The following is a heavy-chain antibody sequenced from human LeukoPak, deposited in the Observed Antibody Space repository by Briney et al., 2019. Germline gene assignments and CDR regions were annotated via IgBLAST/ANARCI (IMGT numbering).Heavy chain of an antibody. CDR3: TRRLDD. J-gene: IGHJ4*02. Sequence: GGSLRLSCAASGFTFSSYGMHWVRQAPGKGLEWVANIKHDESEKNYLDSVKGRFTISRDNAQNSLYLQMNGLRVEDTAVYYCTRRLDDWGQGTLVTVSS. D-gene: IGHD3-16*01. CDR1: GFTFSSYG. CDR2: IKHDESEK. V-gene: IGHV3-7*01.